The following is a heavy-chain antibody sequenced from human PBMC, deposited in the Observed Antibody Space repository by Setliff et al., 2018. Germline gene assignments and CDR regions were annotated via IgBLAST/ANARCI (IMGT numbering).Heavy chain of an antibody. Sequence: GESLKISCAASGFTFSNAWMSWVRQAPGKGLEWVGRIKSKTDGGTTDYAAPVKGRFTISRDDSKNTVYLQMNSLKTEDTAVYYCMTIMRYLEWLSDVWGKGTTVTVSS. J-gene: IGHJ6*04. CDR2: IKSKTDGGTT. V-gene: IGHV3-15*01. D-gene: IGHD3-3*01. CDR3: MTIMRYLEWLSDV. CDR1: GFTFSNAW.